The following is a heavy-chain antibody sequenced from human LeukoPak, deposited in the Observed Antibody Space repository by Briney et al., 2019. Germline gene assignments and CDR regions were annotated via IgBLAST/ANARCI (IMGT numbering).Heavy chain of an antibody. D-gene: IGHD3-9*01. CDR1: GYTFTTYG. V-gene: IGHV1-18*01. CDR2: ISVYNGNT. J-gene: IGHJ4*01. CDR3: ARMILLLGEVLTGPPRGFDY. Sequence: ASVPDTRKACGYTFTTYGISWVRQAPGQGLEWLGRISVYNGNTNYAQKLQGRVPVTPDTSTSTAYMELRSLRSDDTAVYYCARMILLLGEVLTGPPRGFDYWG.